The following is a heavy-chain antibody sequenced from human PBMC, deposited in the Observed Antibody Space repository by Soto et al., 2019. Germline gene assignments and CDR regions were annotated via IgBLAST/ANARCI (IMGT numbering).Heavy chain of an antibody. Sequence: EVQLLESGGGLVQPGGSLRLSCAASGFTFSSYAMSWVRQAPGKGLEWGSAISGSGGSTYYADSVKGRFTISRDNSKNTLYLQMNSLRAEDTAVYYCAKSGHYYYYGMDVWGQGTTVTVSS. V-gene: IGHV3-23*01. CDR1: GFTFSSYA. CDR3: AKSGHYYYYGMDV. CDR2: ISGSGGST. J-gene: IGHJ6*02.